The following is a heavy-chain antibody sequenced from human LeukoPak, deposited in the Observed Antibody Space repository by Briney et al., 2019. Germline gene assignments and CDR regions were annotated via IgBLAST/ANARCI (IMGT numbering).Heavy chain of an antibody. CDR3: ARHRSSTSFLPSAVPLSFDP. V-gene: IGHV5-51*01. CDR1: GYRVTGYW. Sequence: GESLKISCTGSGYRVTGYWIGWVRQMPRKGLEWMAIIYPRDSDTRYSPSFQGQVTISADKSISTAYLQWSSLKASDTAMYYCARHRSSTSFLPSAVPLSFDPWGQGTLVTVSS. CDR2: IYPRDSDT. D-gene: IGHD2-2*01. J-gene: IGHJ5*02.